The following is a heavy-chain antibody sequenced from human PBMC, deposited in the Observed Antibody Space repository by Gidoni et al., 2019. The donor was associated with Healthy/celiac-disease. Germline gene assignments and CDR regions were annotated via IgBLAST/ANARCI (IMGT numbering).Heavy chain of an antibody. J-gene: IGHJ5*02. Sequence: QVQLVQSGAEVKKPGSSVKVSCRASGGTSSSYSIRWVRQGPGQGLEGMGGIIPLFGTANYAQKFQGRGKITADESTGTAYMELSSMRSEDTAVYYCARDGYSSSWYPVGMVYNWFDPWGQGTLVTVSS. CDR2: IIPLFGTA. CDR3: ARDGYSSSWYPVGMVYNWFDP. D-gene: IGHD6-13*01. CDR1: GGTSSSYS. V-gene: IGHV1-69*01.